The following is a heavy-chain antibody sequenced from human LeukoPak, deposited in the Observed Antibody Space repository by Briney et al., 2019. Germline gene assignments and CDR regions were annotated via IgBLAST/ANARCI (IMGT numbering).Heavy chain of an antibody. CDR2: IYHSGST. Sequence: SETLSLTCTVSGGSISSYYWSWIRQPPGKGLEWIGDIYHSGSTNYNPSLKSRVTISVDTSKNQFSLKLRSVTAADTAVYYCARDRKNDWSAMDVWGKGTTVTVSS. CDR3: ARDRKNDWSAMDV. CDR1: GGSISSYY. D-gene: IGHD3-9*01. J-gene: IGHJ6*03. V-gene: IGHV4-59*01.